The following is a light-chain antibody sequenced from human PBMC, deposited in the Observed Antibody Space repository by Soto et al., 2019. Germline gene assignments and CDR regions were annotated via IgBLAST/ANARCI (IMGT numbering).Light chain of an antibody. CDR2: SHN. V-gene: IGLV1-44*01. CDR1: SSNIGSNS. J-gene: IGLJ2*01. CDR3: AAWDDSLSGPV. Sequence: QPVLTQPPSASATPGQRVTISCSGSSSNIGSNSVNWYQQRPGTAPKLLMYSHNQRPSGVPDRFSGSKSGTSASLAISGLQSEDEADYYCAAWDDSLSGPVFGGGTKLTVL.